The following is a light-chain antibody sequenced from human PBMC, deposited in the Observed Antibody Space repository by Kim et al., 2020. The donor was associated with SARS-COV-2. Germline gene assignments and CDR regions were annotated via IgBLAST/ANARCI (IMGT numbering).Light chain of an antibody. J-gene: IGKJ1*01. V-gene: IGKV3-15*01. CDR2: DAS. CDR1: QSIRSN. CDR3: QHYTNWPPWT. Sequence: EIVMTQSPATLSVSPGERATLSCRASQSIRSNLAWYQQTPGQAPRLLIYDASTRATGIPARFSGSGSGTEFTLTISSLQSEDFAVYHCQHYTNWPPWTFGQGTKVDIK.